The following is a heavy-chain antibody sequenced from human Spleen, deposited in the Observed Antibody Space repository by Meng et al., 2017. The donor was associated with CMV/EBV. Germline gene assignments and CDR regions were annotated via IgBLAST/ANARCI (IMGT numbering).Heavy chain of an antibody. CDR1: GYTFSDYY. V-gene: IGHV1-46*01. Sequence: ASVKVSCKASGYTFSDYYMHWVRQAPGQGLEWMGIINPSGGSTSYAQKFQGRVTMTRDTSTSTVYMELSSLRSEDTAVYYCAREMGGSYRRDAFDIWGQGTMVTVSS. CDR2: INPSGGST. D-gene: IGHD1-26*01. J-gene: IGHJ3*02. CDR3: AREMGGSYRRDAFDI.